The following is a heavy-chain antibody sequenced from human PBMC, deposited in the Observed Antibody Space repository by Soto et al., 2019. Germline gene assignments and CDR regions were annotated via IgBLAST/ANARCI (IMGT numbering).Heavy chain of an antibody. J-gene: IGHJ3*02. V-gene: IGHV4-30-4*01. CDR2: IYYSGST. D-gene: IGHD3-10*01. CDR1: GGSISSGDYY. Sequence: KPSETLSLTCTVSGGSISSGDYYWSWIRQPPGKGLEWIGYIYYSGSTYYNPSLKSRVTISVDTSKNQFSLKLSSVTAADTAVYYCARDSLTPRGWFGDTNPIIDAFDIWGQGTMVTVSS. CDR3: ARDSLTPRGWFGDTNPIIDAFDI.